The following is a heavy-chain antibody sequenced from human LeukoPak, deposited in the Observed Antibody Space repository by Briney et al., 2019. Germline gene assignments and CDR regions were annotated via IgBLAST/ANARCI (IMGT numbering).Heavy chain of an antibody. V-gene: IGHV3-64D*09. D-gene: IGHD6-19*01. J-gene: IGHJ4*02. Sequence: GGSLRLSCSASGFTFSKYAMHWVRQAPGKGLGYVSAINDNGRSTYYADSVKGRFSISRDNSKNTLYLQMSSLRAEDTAVYYCVKYSSGWYYDYWGQGTLVTVSS. CDR3: VKYSSGWYYDY. CDR1: GFTFSKYA. CDR2: INDNGRST.